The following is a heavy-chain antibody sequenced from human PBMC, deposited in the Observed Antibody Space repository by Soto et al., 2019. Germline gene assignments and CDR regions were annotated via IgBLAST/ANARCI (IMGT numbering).Heavy chain of an antibody. Sequence: ASVKVSCKASGYTFTSYGISWVRQAPGQGLEWMGWISAYNGNTNYAQKLQGRVTMTTDTSTSTAYMELRSLRSDDTAVYYCATDKIVESYYYGMDVWGQGTTVTVSS. CDR2: ISAYNGNT. D-gene: IGHD1-26*01. CDR1: GYTFTSYG. CDR3: ATDKIVESYYYGMDV. V-gene: IGHV1-18*01. J-gene: IGHJ6*02.